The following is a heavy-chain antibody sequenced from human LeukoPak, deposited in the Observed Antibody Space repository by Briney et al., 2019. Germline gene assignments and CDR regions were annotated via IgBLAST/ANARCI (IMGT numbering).Heavy chain of an antibody. J-gene: IGHJ4*02. D-gene: IGHD1-7*01. CDR3: ARESITGTNYYFDY. Sequence: SETLSLTCTVSGGSISSYYWSWIRQPPGKGLEWIGYIYYSGSTNYNPSLKSRVTISVDTSKNQFSLKLSSVTAADTAVYYCARESITGTNYYFDYWGQGTLDTVSS. CDR2: IYYSGST. CDR1: GGSISSYY. V-gene: IGHV4-59*01.